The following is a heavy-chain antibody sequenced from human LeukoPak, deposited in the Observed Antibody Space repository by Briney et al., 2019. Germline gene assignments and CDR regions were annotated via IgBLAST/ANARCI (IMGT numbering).Heavy chain of an antibody. CDR2: INHSGST. J-gene: IGHJ4*02. CDR3: ARGRAILWFGELGFDY. Sequence: KPSETLSLTCAVYGGSFSGYYWSWIRQPPGKGLEWIGEINHSGSTNYNPSLKSRVTISVDTSKNQFSLKLSSVTAADTAVYYCARGRAILWFGELGFDYWGQGTLVTVPS. V-gene: IGHV4-34*01. D-gene: IGHD3-10*01. CDR1: GGSFSGYY.